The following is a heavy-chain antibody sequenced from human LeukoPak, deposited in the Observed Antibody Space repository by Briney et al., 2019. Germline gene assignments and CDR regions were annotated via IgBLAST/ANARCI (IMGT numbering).Heavy chain of an antibody. D-gene: IGHD2-15*01. Sequence: SETLSLTCAVSGYSISSGYYWGWIRQPPGKGLEWIGSLYHSGSTYYNPSLKSRVTISVDTSKNQFYLKLSSVTAADTAVYYCAREGGGYCSGGSCPYGMDVWGKGTTVTVSS. J-gene: IGHJ6*04. CDR1: GYSISSGYY. CDR3: AREGGGYCSGGSCPYGMDV. V-gene: IGHV4-38-2*01. CDR2: LYHSGST.